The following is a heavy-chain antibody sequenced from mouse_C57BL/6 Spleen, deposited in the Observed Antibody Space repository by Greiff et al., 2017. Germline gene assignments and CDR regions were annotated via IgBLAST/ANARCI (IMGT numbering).Heavy chain of an antibody. D-gene: IGHD4-1*01. J-gene: IGHJ4*01. Sequence: QVQLKQPGAELVKPGASVKMSCKASGYTFTSYWITWVKQRPGQGLEWIGDIYPGSGSTNYNEKFKSKATLTVDTSSSTAYMQLSSLTSEDSAVYYCARDANWALYAMDYWGQGTSVTVSS. CDR1: GYTFTSYW. CDR2: IYPGSGST. V-gene: IGHV1-55*01. CDR3: ARDANWALYAMDY.